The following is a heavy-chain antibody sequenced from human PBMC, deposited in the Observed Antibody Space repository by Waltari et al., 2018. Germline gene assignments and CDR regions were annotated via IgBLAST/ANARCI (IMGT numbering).Heavy chain of an antibody. Sequence: QVQLQQWGAGLLKPSETLSLTCAVYGGSFSGYYWSWIRQPPGKGLEWIGEINHSGSTNYNPSLKSRVTISVDTSKNQFSLKLSSVTAADTAVYYCARGDIVVGRELGYGMDVWGQGTTVTVSS. CDR3: ARGDIVVGRELGYGMDV. CDR1: GGSFSGYY. CDR2: INHSGST. J-gene: IGHJ6*02. V-gene: IGHV4-34*01. D-gene: IGHD2-2*01.